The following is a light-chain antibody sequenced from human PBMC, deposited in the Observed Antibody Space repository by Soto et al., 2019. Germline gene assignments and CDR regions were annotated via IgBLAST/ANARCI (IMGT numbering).Light chain of an antibody. CDR2: DVS. V-gene: IGLV2-23*02. Sequence: QSALTQPASVSGSPGQSITISCTGTSSDLGRYNFVSWYQHSPGKAPKLIIYDVSERPSGVSNRFSGSKSGNTASLTISGLQAEDEADYYCCSYAGSDTMIFGGGTKVTVL. CDR3: CSYAGSDTMI. J-gene: IGLJ2*01. CDR1: SSDLGRYNF.